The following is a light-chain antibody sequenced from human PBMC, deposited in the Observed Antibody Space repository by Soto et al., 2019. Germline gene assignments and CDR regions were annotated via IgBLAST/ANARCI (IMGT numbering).Light chain of an antibody. CDR3: QQYYSSPPWT. J-gene: IGKJ1*01. V-gene: IGKV4-1*01. Sequence: DIVMTQSPDSLAVSLGDRSTINCKSSQSVLYSSNNKNNLAWYQQKPGQPPKLLIYWASTRQSGVPDRFSGSGSATDFTLTISSLQAEDVAVYYCQQYYSSPPWTFGQGTKVDIK. CDR1: QSVLYSSNNKNN. CDR2: WAS.